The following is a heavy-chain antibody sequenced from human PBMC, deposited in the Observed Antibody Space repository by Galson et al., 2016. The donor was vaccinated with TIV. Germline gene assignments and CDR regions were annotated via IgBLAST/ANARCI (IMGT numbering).Heavy chain of an antibody. CDR3: LMYESGVPN. D-gene: IGHD2-8*01. CDR1: GFTFSDHY. CDR2: SKNRRKNFLT. J-gene: IGHJ4*02. Sequence: SLRLSCAASGFTFSDHYMDWVRQAPGMGLEWVGRSKNRRKNFLTEYVASVKGRFPISRDDSKMSLYLQMKSLKTEDTSVYYCLMYESGVPNWGQGTLVTVSS. V-gene: IGHV3-72*01.